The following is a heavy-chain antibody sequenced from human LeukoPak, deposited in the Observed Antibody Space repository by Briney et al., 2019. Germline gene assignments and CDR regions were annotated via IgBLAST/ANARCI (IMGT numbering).Heavy chain of an antibody. CDR2: INHSGST. D-gene: IGHD5-12*01. V-gene: IGHV4-34*01. CDR1: GGSFSGYY. J-gene: IGHJ5*02. CDR3: ARGLSATTGGVFRRPKFWFDP. Sequence: SETLSLTCAVYGGSFSGYYWSWIRQPPGKGLEWIGEINHSGSTNYNPSLKSRVTISVDTSKNQFSLKLSSVTAADTAVYYCARGLSATTGGVFRRPKFWFDPWGQGTPVTVS.